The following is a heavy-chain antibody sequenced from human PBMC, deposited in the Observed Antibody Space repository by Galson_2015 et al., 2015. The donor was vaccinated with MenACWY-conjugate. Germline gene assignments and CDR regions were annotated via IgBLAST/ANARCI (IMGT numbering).Heavy chain of an antibody. Sequence: SLRLSCAASGFTFSDYYMDWVRQAPGKGLEWVGRIRNKLYSYTTEYAASLKGRLTISRDDSKNSSHLQLNALKTEDTAVYFCARGGRRDSSGYTYAFAYWGQGTPVTVSS. J-gene: IGHJ4*02. CDR1: GFTFSDYY. V-gene: IGHV3-72*01. D-gene: IGHD5-18*01. CDR2: IRNKLYSYTT. CDR3: ARGGRRDSSGYTYAFAY.